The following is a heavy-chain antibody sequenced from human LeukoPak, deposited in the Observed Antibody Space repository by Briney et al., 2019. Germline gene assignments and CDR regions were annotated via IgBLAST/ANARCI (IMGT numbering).Heavy chain of an antibody. CDR2: ISSTGSTI. CDR1: GFTFSDFY. Sequence: GGSLSLSCAASGFTFSDFYMSWIRQSRGKGVEWVSYISSTGSTIYYADSVKGRFTISRDNAKKSLYLQMNSLRAEDTAVYYCARDHRPNTYNWNARYGMDVWVQGTTVTVSS. J-gene: IGHJ6*02. V-gene: IGHV3-11*01. CDR3: ARDHRPNTYNWNARYGMDV. D-gene: IGHD1-1*01.